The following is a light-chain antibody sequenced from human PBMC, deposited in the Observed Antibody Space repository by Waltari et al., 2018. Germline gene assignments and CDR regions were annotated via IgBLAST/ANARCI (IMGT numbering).Light chain of an antibody. CDR1: SNDVGGYNS. CDR2: DVS. CDR3: SSQSSNNVVL. Sequence: QSALTQPASVSVSPGQSLTIFCTGTSNDVGGYNSVSWYQEHPGQAPRVIIYDVSDRPSGVSDRFSVSKSGNTPSLTLSGLQAEDEADCYCSSQSSNNVVLFGGGTKLTVL. V-gene: IGLV2-14*01. J-gene: IGLJ2*01.